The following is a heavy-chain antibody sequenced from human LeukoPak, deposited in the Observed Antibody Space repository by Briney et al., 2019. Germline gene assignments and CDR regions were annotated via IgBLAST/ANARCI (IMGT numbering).Heavy chain of an antibody. Sequence: GGSLRLSCVASGSTFSSYSMTWVRQVPGKGLEWVSAISGGGENTYYADSVKGRFTISRDNSKNPLYLQMHSLRAEDTAVYYCARRIAARPWSPPFDYWGQGTLVTVSS. CDR3: ARRIAARPWSPPFDY. V-gene: IGHV3-23*01. D-gene: IGHD6-6*01. J-gene: IGHJ4*02. CDR1: GSTFSSYS. CDR2: ISGGGENT.